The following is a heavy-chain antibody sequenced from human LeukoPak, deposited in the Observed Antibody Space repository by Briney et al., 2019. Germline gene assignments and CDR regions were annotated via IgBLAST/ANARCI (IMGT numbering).Heavy chain of an antibody. CDR2: INPSGGST. CDR3: ARMTRDYYDY. Sequence: ASVKVSCKASGYTFTSYYMHWVRQAPGQGLEWMGIINPSGGSTSYAQKFQGRVTMTRDTSISTAYMELSRLRSDDTAVYYCARMTRDYYDYWGQGTLVTVSS. J-gene: IGHJ4*02. V-gene: IGHV1-46*01. CDR1: GYTFTSYY.